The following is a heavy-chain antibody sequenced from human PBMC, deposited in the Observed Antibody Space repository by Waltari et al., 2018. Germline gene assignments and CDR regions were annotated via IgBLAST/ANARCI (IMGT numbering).Heavy chain of an antibody. CDR2: IRSKAYGGTP. D-gene: IGHD4-17*01. V-gene: IGHV3-49*03. Sequence: EVQLVESGGGLEQPGRSVRLACTAEGFIFAVYAMSWSRQAPGKGLAWVGVIRSKAYGGTPEYGASVRGRFIISRDDSKGTAYLQMSSLRTEDTALYYCARDGLTVGYGSWFDPWGQGTLVTVSS. CDR1: GFIFAVYA. J-gene: IGHJ5*02. CDR3: ARDGLTVGYGSWFDP.